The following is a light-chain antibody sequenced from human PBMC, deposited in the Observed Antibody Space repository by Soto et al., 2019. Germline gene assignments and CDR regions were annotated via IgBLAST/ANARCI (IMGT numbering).Light chain of an antibody. J-gene: IGKJ3*01. CDR3: QQYKSFWGT. Sequence: DIQMTQSPSTLSASVGDRVTITCRASQSISDWLAWYQQKPGKAPKLLISKASNLETGVPSRFSGSGSGTDFTLTISSLQPDDFATYYCQQYKSFWGTFGPGTKVDIK. CDR1: QSISDW. CDR2: KAS. V-gene: IGKV1-5*03.